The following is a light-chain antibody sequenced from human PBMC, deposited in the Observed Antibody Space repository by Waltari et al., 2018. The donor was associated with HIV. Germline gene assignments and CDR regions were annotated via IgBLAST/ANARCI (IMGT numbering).Light chain of an antibody. J-gene: IGLJ2*01. CDR3: SSYTSSSTL. CDR1: SSDVGGYNY. Sequence: QSALTQPASVSGSPGQSITISCTGTSSDVGGYNYVSWYQQHPGKAPKLMIYVVSNRPSGVSNRFSGSKSGNTASLTISGLQAEDEAEYYCSSYTSSSTLFGGGTKLTVL. V-gene: IGLV2-14*01. CDR2: VVS.